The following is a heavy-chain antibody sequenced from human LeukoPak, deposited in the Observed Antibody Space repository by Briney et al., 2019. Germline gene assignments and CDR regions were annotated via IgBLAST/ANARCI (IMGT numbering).Heavy chain of an antibody. J-gene: IGHJ6*02. Sequence: ASVKLSCKASGYTFTSYGISWVRQAPGQGLEWMGWISAYNGNANYAQKLQGRVTMTTDTSTSTAYMELRSLRSDDTAVYYCARLGYSYASDYYYYYGMDVWGQGTTVTVSS. V-gene: IGHV1-18*01. D-gene: IGHD5-18*01. CDR3: ARLGYSYASDYYYYYGMDV. CDR2: ISAYNGNA. CDR1: GYTFTSYG.